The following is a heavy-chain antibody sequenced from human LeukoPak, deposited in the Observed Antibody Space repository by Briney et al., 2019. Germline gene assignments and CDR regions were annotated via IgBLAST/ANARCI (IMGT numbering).Heavy chain of an antibody. CDR3: ARDPSYCSSTSCYRRGYFDY. V-gene: IGHV1-3*01. CDR1: GYTFTSYA. Sequence: ASVKVSCKASGYTFTSYAMHWVRQAPGQRLEWMGWINAGNGNTKYSQKFQGGVTITRDTSASTAYMELSSLRSEDTAVYYCARDPSYCSSTSCYRRGYFDYWGQGTLVTVSS. CDR2: INAGNGNT. D-gene: IGHD2-2*01. J-gene: IGHJ4*02.